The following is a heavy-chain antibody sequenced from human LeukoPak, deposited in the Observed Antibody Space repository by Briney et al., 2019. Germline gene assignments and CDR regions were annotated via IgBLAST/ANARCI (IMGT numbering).Heavy chain of an antibody. Sequence: GGSLRVSCAAPGFTFSSYEMNCGRQAPGEGLEWVSYISGIVSTIYYADSVKGRFTISRDNANNSLYLQMKSLSAEATAVYYCARVAGLPYWGQGTLVTVSS. CDR2: ISGIVSTI. V-gene: IGHV3-48*03. J-gene: IGHJ4*02. CDR3: ARVAGLPY. D-gene: IGHD6-13*01. CDR1: GFTFSSYE.